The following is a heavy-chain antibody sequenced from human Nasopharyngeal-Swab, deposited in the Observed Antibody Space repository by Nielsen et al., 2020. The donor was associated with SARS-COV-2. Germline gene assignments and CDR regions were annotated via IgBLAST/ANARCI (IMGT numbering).Heavy chain of an antibody. CDR1: GFTFSSYS. CDR3: ARWDYSNYDLDY. J-gene: IGHJ4*02. D-gene: IGHD4-11*01. CDR2: ISSSSSYI. Sequence: GGSLRLSCAASGFTFSSYSMNWVRQAPGEGLEWVSSISSSSSYIYYADSVKGRFTISRDNAKNSLYQQMNSLRAEDTAVYYCARWDYSNYDLDYWGQGTLVTVSS. V-gene: IGHV3-21*01.